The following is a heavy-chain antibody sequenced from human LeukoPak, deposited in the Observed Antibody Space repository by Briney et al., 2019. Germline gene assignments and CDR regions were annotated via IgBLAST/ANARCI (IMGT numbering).Heavy chain of an antibody. Sequence: GGSLRLSCAASGFTFSSYSMNWVRQAPGKGLEWVSSISSSSSYIYYADSVKGRFTISRDNAKNSLYLQMNSLRAEDTAVYYCARVRTAAWYSNSWYDYWGQGTLVTVSS. CDR2: ISSSSSYI. D-gene: IGHD6-13*01. CDR1: GFTFSSYS. J-gene: IGHJ4*02. V-gene: IGHV3-21*01. CDR3: ARVRTAAWYSNSWYDY.